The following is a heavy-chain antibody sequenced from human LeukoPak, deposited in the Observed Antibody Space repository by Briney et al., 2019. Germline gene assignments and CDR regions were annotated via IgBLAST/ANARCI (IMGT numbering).Heavy chain of an antibody. V-gene: IGHV4-59*01. Sequence: PAETLSLTCTVSGGSISSYYWSWIRQPPGKGLEWIGYIYSRGSTNYNPSLKSRVTISVDTSRNQFSLKLSSVTAADSSVYYWSRAPLPTGDLWVADAFDIWGQGKRVTVSS. D-gene: IGHD3-16*01. CDR3: SRAPLPTGDLWVADAFDI. CDR2: IYSRGST. J-gene: IGHJ3*02. CDR1: GGSISSYY.